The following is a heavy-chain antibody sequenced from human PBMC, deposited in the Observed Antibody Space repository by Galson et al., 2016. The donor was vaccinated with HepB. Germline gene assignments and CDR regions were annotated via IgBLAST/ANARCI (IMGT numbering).Heavy chain of an antibody. Sequence: SLRLSCAASGFNFRSYAMHWVRQAPGKGLEWVAVISYDGSSKYYADSVKGRFTISSDNSKSTLYVQMNSLRAEETAVYYCARPRHYDFWRCYSDWGQGALVTVSS. D-gene: IGHD3-3*01. CDR3: ARPRHYDFWRCYSD. J-gene: IGHJ4*02. CDR1: GFNFRSYA. CDR2: ISYDGSSK. V-gene: IGHV3-30-3*01.